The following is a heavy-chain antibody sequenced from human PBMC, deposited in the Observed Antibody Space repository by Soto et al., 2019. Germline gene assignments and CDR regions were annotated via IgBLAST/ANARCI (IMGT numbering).Heavy chain of an antibody. J-gene: IGHJ6*02. CDR2: SIPICGTA. V-gene: IGHV1-69*12. CDR3: ARRLSAVWFGAAYYYGMDV. Sequence: QVQLVQSGAEVKKPGSSVKVSCKASGGTFSSYAISWVRQAPGQGLAWMRGSIPICGTANYAQKFQGRVTITADESRSTAYMELSSLSSEDTEVYYCARRLSAVWFGAAYYYGMDVWGQGTTVTVSS. CDR1: GGTFSSYA. D-gene: IGHD3-10*01.